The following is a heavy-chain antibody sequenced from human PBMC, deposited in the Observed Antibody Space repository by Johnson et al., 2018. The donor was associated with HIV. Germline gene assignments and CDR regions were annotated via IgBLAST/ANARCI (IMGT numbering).Heavy chain of an antibody. CDR2: IWADGSNT. D-gene: IGHD5/OR15-5a*01. CDR3: AKHNGNSLYWYAFDI. Sequence: QVQLVESGGGVVQTGRSLRLSCASSGFSFSTYGMHWVRQAPGKGLAWVAIIWADGSNTYCADSVKGRFTISRDNSKNTLYLQMDSLRAEDTAVYYCAKHNGNSLYWYAFDIWGQGTMVTVSS. J-gene: IGHJ3*02. V-gene: IGHV3-33*06. CDR1: GFSFSTYG.